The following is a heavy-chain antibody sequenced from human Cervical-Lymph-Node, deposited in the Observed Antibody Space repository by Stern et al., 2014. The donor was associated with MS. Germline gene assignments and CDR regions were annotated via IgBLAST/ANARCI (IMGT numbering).Heavy chain of an antibody. J-gene: IGHJ4*02. Sequence: EVQLEESGGGLVKPGGSLRLSCAASGFTFSSYSMIWVRQAPGKALEWVSSISSSSSYIYYADSVKGRFTISRDNAKNSLYLQMNSLRAEDTAVYYCARDPITMVRGVIYWGQGTLVTVSS. V-gene: IGHV3-21*01. CDR3: ARDPITMVRGVIY. D-gene: IGHD3-10*01. CDR2: ISSSSSYI. CDR1: GFTFSSYS.